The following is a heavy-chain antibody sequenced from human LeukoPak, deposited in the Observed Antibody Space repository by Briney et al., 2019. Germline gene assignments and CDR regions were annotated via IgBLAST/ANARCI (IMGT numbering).Heavy chain of an antibody. V-gene: IGHV3-7*01. Sequence: GGSLRLSCAASGFTFSTYRMAWVRQAPGKGLEWVANIKYDGIEKYYVDSVKGRFTISRDNAKNSLYLHMNSLRDDDTAVYYCARNLVTEPTGDWFDPWGQGTLVTVSS. CDR1: GFTFSTYR. CDR3: ARNLVTEPTGDWFDP. J-gene: IGHJ5*02. CDR2: IKYDGIEK. D-gene: IGHD3-10*01.